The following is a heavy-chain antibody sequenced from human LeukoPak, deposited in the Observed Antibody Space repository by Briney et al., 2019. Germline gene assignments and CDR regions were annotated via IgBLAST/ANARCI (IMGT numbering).Heavy chain of an antibody. D-gene: IGHD4-17*01. CDR2: ISSSSSYI. CDR3: AREPTVKRGYFDY. Sequence: GGSLRLSCAASGFTFSSYSMNLVRQAPGKGLEWVSSISSSSSYIYYADSVKGRFTISRDNAKNSLYLQMNSLRAEDTAVYYCAREPTVKRGYFDYWGQGTLVTVSS. J-gene: IGHJ4*02. V-gene: IGHV3-21*01. CDR1: GFTFSSYS.